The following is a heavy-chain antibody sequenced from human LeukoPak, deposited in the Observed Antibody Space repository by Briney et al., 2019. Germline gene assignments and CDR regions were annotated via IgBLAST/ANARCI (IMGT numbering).Heavy chain of an antibody. CDR1: GFTFSDYY. CDR2: ISSSGSTI. V-gene: IGHV3-11*04. CDR3: TRDPDGYSYGHDAFDI. Sequence: GGSLRLSCAASGFTFSDYYMSWIRQAPGKGLEWVSYISSSGSTIYYADSVKGRFTISRDNAKNSLYLQMNSLRAEDTAVYYCTRDPDGYSYGHDAFDIWGQGTMVTVSS. D-gene: IGHD5-18*01. J-gene: IGHJ3*02.